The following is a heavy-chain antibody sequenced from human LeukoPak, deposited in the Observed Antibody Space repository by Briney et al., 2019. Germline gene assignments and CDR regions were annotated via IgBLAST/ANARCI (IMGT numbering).Heavy chain of an antibody. Sequence: ASVKVSCKASGYTFTSYDINWVRQATGQGLEWMGWMNPNSGNTGYAQKFQGRVTMTRNTSISTAYMELSSLRSEDTAVYYCARADTVQSIAVAGTDYYYYGMDVWGQGTTVTVSS. CDR3: ARADTVQSIAVAGTDYYYYGMDV. D-gene: IGHD6-19*01. CDR2: MNPNSGNT. V-gene: IGHV1-8*01. J-gene: IGHJ6*02. CDR1: GYTFTSYD.